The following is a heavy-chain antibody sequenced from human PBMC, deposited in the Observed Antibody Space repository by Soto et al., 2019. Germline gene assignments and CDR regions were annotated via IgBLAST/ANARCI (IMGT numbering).Heavy chain of an antibody. D-gene: IGHD6-25*01. CDR2: IYDSGST. Sequence: SETLSLTCTVSGGSISSGGQYWSWIRQHPGKGLEWIGYIYDSGSTYYNPSLRSRVTISVDTSKKQFSLKLRSVTAADTAVYYCARDAAEYYFDYWGQGTLVTVSS. J-gene: IGHJ4*02. V-gene: IGHV4-31*03. CDR1: GGSISSGGQY. CDR3: ARDAAEYYFDY.